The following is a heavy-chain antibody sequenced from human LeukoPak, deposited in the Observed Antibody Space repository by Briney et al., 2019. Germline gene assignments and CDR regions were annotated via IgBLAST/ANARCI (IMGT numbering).Heavy chain of an antibody. Sequence: ASVKVSCKASGYTFTGYYMHWVRQAPGQGLEWMGWINLNSGGTNYAQKFQGWVTMTRDTSISTAYMELSRLRSDATAVYYCARLAYQPLSSGGAYGMDVWGQGTTVTVSS. J-gene: IGHJ6*02. CDR3: ARLAYQPLSSGGAYGMDV. V-gene: IGHV1-2*04. D-gene: IGHD3-16*01. CDR2: INLNSGGT. CDR1: GYTFTGYY.